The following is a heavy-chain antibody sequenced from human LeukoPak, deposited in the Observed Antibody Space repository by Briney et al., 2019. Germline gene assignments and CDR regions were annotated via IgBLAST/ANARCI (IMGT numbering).Heavy chain of an antibody. Sequence: ASVKVSCKASGYTFTSYGISWVRQAPGQGLEWMGWISAYNGNTNYAQKLQGRVTMTTDTSTSTAYMELRSLRSDDTAVYYCARVNIAAAGKGGGYFDYWGQGTLVTVSS. J-gene: IGHJ4*02. D-gene: IGHD6-13*01. CDR2: ISAYNGNT. CDR1: GYTFTSYG. CDR3: ARVNIAAAGKGGGYFDY. V-gene: IGHV1-18*01.